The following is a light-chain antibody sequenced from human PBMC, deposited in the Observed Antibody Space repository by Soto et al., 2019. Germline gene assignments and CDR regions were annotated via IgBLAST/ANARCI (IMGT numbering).Light chain of an antibody. J-gene: IGKJ1*01. CDR2: GVF. V-gene: IGKV3-20*01. CDR3: QHYGYPQWT. Sequence: EIVLTQSPDTLSLSPGERATLSCRASQSGSSSYLAWYQQRPGQPPRLLIYGVFTRADDIPDRFSGSGSGTDFTPTISSLQPEDFAVYYCQHYGYPQWTFGQGTKVDSK. CDR1: QSGSSSY.